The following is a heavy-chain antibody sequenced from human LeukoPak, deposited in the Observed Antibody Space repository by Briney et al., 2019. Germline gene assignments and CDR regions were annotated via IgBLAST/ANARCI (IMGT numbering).Heavy chain of an antibody. V-gene: IGHV4-59*01. J-gene: IGHJ4*02. Sequence: SETLSLTCTVSGGSISSYYWSWIRQPPGKGLEWIGYIYYSGSTNYNPSLKSRVTISVDTSKNQFSLKLSSVTAADTAVYYCARDRQLVFDYWGQGTLVTVSS. CDR2: IYYSGST. CDR3: ARDRQLVFDY. CDR1: GGSISSYY. D-gene: IGHD6-13*01.